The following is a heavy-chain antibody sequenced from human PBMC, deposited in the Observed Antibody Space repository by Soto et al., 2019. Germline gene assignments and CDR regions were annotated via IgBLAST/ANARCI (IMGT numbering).Heavy chain of an antibody. CDR3: ARVPGLRPLRLDY. CDR1: GFTFSDFE. CDR2: TSSSGSRI. D-gene: IGHD5-12*01. V-gene: IGHV3-48*03. Sequence: VQLVESGGGLVQPGGSLRLSCAASGFTFSDFEMAWVRQAPGKGLEWISYTSSSGSRIYYADSVKGRFTISRDNAKNSLYLQVNSLRVKDTAVYYCARVPGLRPLRLDYWGQGALVTVS. J-gene: IGHJ4*02.